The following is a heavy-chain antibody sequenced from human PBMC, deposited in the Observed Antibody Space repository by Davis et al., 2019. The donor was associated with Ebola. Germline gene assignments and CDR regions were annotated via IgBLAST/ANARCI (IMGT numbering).Heavy chain of an antibody. CDR1: GFTFSTYS. D-gene: IGHD6-13*01. Sequence: GESLKISCAASGFTFSTYSMSWVRQAPGKGLEWVSSISSDSDYIYYADSAKGRFTISRDNAKNSLYLQMNSLRDEDTAVYYCAREGGYSSSWYGGAFDIWGQGTMVTVSS. CDR3: AREGGYSSSWYGGAFDI. V-gene: IGHV3-21*01. J-gene: IGHJ3*02. CDR2: ISSDSDYI.